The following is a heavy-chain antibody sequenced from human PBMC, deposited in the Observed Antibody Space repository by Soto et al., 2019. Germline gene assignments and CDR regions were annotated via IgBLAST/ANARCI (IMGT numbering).Heavy chain of an antibody. CDR2: INPKSGGT. V-gene: IGHV1-2*02. J-gene: IGHJ4*02. Sequence: ASVKVSCKASGATFTRYDIHWVRQAPGQGLEWMGWINPKSGGTMYPQKFQGRVTMTWDTSISTAYMALTRLRSDDTAVYYCASFLVKGRAPTGIDFWCPGTLVTV. D-gene: IGHD1-20*01. CDR3: ASFLVKGRAPTGIDF. CDR1: GATFTRYD.